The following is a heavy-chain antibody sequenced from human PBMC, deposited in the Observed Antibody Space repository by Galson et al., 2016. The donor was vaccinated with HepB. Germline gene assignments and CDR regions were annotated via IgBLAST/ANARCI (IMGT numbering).Heavy chain of an antibody. J-gene: IGHJ4*02. D-gene: IGHD1/OR15-1a*01. CDR2: VSANGVST. CDR1: GFTFSHYA. V-gene: IGHV3-23*01. Sequence: SLRLSCAASGFTFSHYAMSWVRQAPGKGLECVTVVSANGVSTDYADSVKGRFTVSRDKSKNTMFLQMKSLRAEDTAVYYCARLDQGRSDYFDWWGQGTLVTVSS. CDR3: ARLDQGRSDYFDW.